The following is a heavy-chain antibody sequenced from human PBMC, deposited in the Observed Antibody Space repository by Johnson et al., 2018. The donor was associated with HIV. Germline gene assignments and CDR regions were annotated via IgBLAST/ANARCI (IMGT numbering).Heavy chain of an antibody. CDR1: GFTFSSYA. CDR2: ISGSGGST. Sequence: EVQLVESGGGVVQPGGSLRLSCAASGFTFSSYAMSWVRQAPGKGLEWVSAISGSGGSTYYADSVKGRFTITRDNSKNTLYLQMNSLRAEDTAVYYCAKGAYSSSSYYAAFDIWGQGTMVTVSS. V-gene: IGHV3-23*04. J-gene: IGHJ3*02. D-gene: IGHD6-6*01. CDR3: AKGAYSSSSYYAAFDI.